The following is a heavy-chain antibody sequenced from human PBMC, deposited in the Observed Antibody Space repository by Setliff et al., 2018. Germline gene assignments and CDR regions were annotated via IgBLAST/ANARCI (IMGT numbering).Heavy chain of an antibody. Sequence: GSLRLSCAASGFTFSSSAMAWVRQAPGKGLEWVSAISSTITSTYYADSVKGRFTISRDNSKNTLYLQMNSLRAEDTAVYYCTKGRAQWLAFDAYDIWGQGTMVTVSS. CDR2: ISSTITST. CDR3: TKGRAQWLAFDAYDI. CDR1: GFTFSSSA. J-gene: IGHJ3*02. D-gene: IGHD6-19*01. V-gene: IGHV3-23*01.